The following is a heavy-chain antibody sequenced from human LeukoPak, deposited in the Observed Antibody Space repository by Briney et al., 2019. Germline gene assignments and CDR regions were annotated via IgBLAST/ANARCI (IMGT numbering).Heavy chain of an antibody. Sequence: SETLSLTCTVSGGSISSSSYYWGWIRQPPGKGLEWIGSIYYSGSTYYNPSLKSRVTISVDTSKNQFSLKLSSVTAADTAVYYCARLQLIFVGATKTTDAFDIWGQGTMVTVSS. CDR1: GGSISSSSYY. D-gene: IGHD1-26*01. CDR3: ARLQLIFVGATKTTDAFDI. V-gene: IGHV4-39*01. CDR2: IYYSGST. J-gene: IGHJ3*02.